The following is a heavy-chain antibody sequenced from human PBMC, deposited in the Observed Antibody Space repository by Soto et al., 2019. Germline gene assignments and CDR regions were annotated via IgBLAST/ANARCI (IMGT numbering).Heavy chain of an antibody. CDR3: ARGGIVVVVAATPFFASMDV. Sequence: SVNVYWKASGGTFSSYAISWVRQAPGQGLEWMGGIIPIFGTANYAQKFQGRVTITADESTSTAYMELSSLRSEDTAVYYCARGGIVVVVAATPFFASMDVWGPG. D-gene: IGHD2-15*01. V-gene: IGHV1-69*13. CDR1: GGTFSSYA. J-gene: IGHJ6*02. CDR2: IIPIFGTA.